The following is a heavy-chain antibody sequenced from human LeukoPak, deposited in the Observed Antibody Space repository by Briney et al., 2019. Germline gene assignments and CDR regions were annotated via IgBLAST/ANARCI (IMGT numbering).Heavy chain of an antibody. D-gene: IGHD5-24*01. CDR2: INHSGST. CDR3: ARGERWLQYLGY. CDR1: GGSFSGYY. J-gene: IGHJ4*02. V-gene: IGHV4-34*01. Sequence: SETLSRTCAVYGGSFSGYYWSWIRQPPGKGLEWIGEINHSGSTNYNPSLKSRVTISVDTSKNQFSLKLSSVTAADTAVYYCARGERWLQYLGYWGQGTLVTVSS.